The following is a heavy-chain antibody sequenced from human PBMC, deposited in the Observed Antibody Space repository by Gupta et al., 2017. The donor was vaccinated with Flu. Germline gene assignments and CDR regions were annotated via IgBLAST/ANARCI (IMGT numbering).Heavy chain of an antibody. D-gene: IGHD2-15*01. V-gene: IGHV4-59*01. CDR3: VGVVENPGEHLFDR. J-gene: IGHJ4*02. CDR1: SNYS. Sequence: SNYSRSGGRELGGRGLELSGVSYSSGSTNYIPSGKSRVTISRDKSQSQFYLKLSCVSAADTAVYYCVGVVENPGEHLFDRWGQGTLVTVSS. CDR2: SYSSGST.